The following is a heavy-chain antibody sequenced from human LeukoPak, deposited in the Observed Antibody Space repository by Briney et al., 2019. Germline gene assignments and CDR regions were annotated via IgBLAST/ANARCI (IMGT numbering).Heavy chain of an antibody. CDR1: GFTFSSYA. CDR3: ARGLATVVTLFDY. J-gene: IGHJ4*02. D-gene: IGHD4-23*01. V-gene: IGHV3-23*01. Sequence: GGSLRLSCAASGFTFSSYAMGWVRQAPGKGLEWVSVISGSGGSTYYADSVKGRFTISRDNSQNTLYLQMNSLRAEDTAVYYCARGLATVVTLFDYWGQGTLVTVSS. CDR2: ISGSGGST.